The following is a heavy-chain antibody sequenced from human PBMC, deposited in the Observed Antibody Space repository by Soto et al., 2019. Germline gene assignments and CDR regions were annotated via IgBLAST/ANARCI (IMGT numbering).Heavy chain of an antibody. Sequence: QVQLQESGPGLMKPSETLSLTCTVSGDSVNNDAYYWSWIRQPTGKGLEWIGYIYHSGITYYNTSLRSRVIMSIDMSENQFSLRMISVTAADTALYYCARLGIVWDCPFDHWGQGTLVNVSS. V-gene: IGHV4-61*08. D-gene: IGHD1-26*01. J-gene: IGHJ4*02. CDR2: IYHSGIT. CDR1: GDSVNNDAYY. CDR3: ARLGIVWDCPFDH.